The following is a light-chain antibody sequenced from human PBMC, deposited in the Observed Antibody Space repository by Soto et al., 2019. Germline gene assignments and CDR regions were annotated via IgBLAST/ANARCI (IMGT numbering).Light chain of an antibody. CDR2: RNN. V-gene: IGLV1-47*01. CDR3: AAWDDSLSAPWV. CDR1: SSNIGSNY. Sequence: QSVLTQPPSASGTPGQRVTISCSGSSSNIGSNYVYWYQQLPETAPKLLIYRNNQRPSGVPDRFSGSKSGTSASLAISRLRSEDEADYYCAAWDDSLSAPWVFGGGTKLTVL. J-gene: IGLJ3*02.